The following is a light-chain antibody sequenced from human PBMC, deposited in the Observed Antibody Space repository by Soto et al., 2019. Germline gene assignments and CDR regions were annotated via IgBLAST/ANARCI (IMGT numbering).Light chain of an antibody. CDR1: QSLSNRF. J-gene: IGKJ3*01. CDR3: QQYGSAPLT. CDR2: GAS. Sequence: EIVLTQSPGTVSLSPGERVTLSCRASQSLSNRFLAWYQQRPGQAPRLLMDGASSRATGIPDRFSGDGSGTDFTLTISRLVPEDSAVYCCQQYGSAPLTFGPGTRVDIK. V-gene: IGKV3-20*01.